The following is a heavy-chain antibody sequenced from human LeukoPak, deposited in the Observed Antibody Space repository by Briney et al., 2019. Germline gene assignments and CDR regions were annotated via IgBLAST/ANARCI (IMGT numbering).Heavy chain of an antibody. CDR3: ARVRRVAVAGSTLNWFDP. CDR1: GYTFTSYY. CDR2: INPSGGST. J-gene: IGHJ5*02. D-gene: IGHD6-19*01. Sequence: ASVKVSCKASGYTFTSYYMHWVRQAPGQGLEWMGIINPSGGSTSYAQKFQGRVTMTRDTSISTAYMELSRLRSDDTAVYYCARVRRVAVAGSTLNWFDPWGQGTLVTVSS. V-gene: IGHV1-46*01.